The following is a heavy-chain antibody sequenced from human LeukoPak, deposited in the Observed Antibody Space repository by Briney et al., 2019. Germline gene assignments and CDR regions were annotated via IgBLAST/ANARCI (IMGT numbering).Heavy chain of an antibody. V-gene: IGHV3-48*04. D-gene: IGHD2-15*01. CDR1: GFTFSSYS. Sequence: QPGGSLRLSCAASGFTFSSYSMNWVRQAPGKGLEWISYISSSSSTIYYADSVKGRFTISRDNAKNSLYLQMNSLRADDTAVYYCARVRGYCSGGDCYRSEIDYWGQGALVTVSS. CDR3: ARVRGYCSGGDCYRSEIDY. CDR2: ISSSSSTI. J-gene: IGHJ4*02.